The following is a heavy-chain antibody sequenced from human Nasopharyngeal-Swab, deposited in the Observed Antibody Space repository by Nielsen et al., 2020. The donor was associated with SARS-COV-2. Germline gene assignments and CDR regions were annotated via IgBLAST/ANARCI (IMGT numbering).Heavy chain of an antibody. V-gene: IGHV3-30-3*01. CDR1: GFTFSSYA. CDR2: ISYDGSNK. D-gene: IGHD4-17*01. CDR3: ARDMWYGDGGMDV. Sequence: GESLKISCAASGFTFSSYAMHWVRQAPGKGLEWVAVISYDGSNKYYADSVKGRFTISRDNSKNTLYLQMNSLRAEDTAVYYCARDMWYGDGGMDVRGQGTTVTVSS. J-gene: IGHJ6*02.